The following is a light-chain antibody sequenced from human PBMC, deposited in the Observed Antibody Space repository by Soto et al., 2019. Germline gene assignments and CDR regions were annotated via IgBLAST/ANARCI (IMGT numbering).Light chain of an antibody. J-gene: IGKJ1*01. Sequence: IVLTQSPGTLSLSPGERATLSCRASQSVSNNYLALYQQKPGQGPRLLIYGASSRATGIPDRFSGSGSGTDFTLTISRLEPEDFAVYHCQQYATPPQTFGQATKVDI. CDR2: GAS. V-gene: IGKV3-20*01. CDR1: QSVSNNY. CDR3: QQYATPPQT.